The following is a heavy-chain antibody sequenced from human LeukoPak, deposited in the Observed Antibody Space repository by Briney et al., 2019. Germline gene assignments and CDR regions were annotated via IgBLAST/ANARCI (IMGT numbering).Heavy chain of an antibody. Sequence: AAVKVSCKASGYTFTSYYMHWVRQAPVQGLEWMGIINPSGGSTSYAQKFQGRVTMTRDMSTSTAYMELSSLRSEDTAVYYCARVGVRWELSNYFDYWGQGTLVTVSS. CDR3: ARVGVRWELSNYFDY. V-gene: IGHV1-46*01. D-gene: IGHD1-26*01. CDR1: GYTFTSYY. J-gene: IGHJ4*02. CDR2: INPSGGST.